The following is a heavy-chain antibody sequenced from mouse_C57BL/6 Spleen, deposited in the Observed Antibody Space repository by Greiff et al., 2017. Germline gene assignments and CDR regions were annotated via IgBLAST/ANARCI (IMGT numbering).Heavy chain of an antibody. Sequence: VQLQQSGGGLVKPGGSLKLSCAASGFTFSSYAMSWVRQTPEKRLEWVATISDGGSYTYYPDNVKGRFTISRDNAKNNLYLQMSHLKSEDTAMYYCARAPLGFDYWGQGTTLTVSS. V-gene: IGHV5-4*01. CDR3: ARAPLGFDY. J-gene: IGHJ2*01. CDR2: ISDGGSYT. CDR1: GFTFSSYA.